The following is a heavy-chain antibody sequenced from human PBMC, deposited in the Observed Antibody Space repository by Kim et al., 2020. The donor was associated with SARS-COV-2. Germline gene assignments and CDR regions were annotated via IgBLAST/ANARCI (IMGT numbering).Heavy chain of an antibody. V-gene: IGHV3-30*03. D-gene: IGHD2-2*01. Sequence: GGSLRLSCAASGFIFNTYGMHWVRQAPGKGLEWVAHIIYDGSDKYYADSVKGRFTISRDNPKNTLFLQMNSLRSEDTAIYYCAILSSTSTSDYWGQGTLVTVPS. CDR3: AILSSTSTSDY. J-gene: IGHJ4*02. CDR1: GFIFNTYG. CDR2: IIYDGSDK.